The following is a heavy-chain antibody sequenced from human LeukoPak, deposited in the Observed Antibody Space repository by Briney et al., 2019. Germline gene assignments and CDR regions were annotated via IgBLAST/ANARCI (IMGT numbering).Heavy chain of an antibody. Sequence: SETLSLTCTVSGGSITSGDYYWTWIRQLPGTGLEWIGYIYHSGNTYYNPSLKSRVIISVDTSKNQFSLKLNSVTAADTAVYYCARAGGFFSPFGYWGQGTLVTVSS. V-gene: IGHV4-31*03. D-gene: IGHD3-3*01. CDR2: IYHSGNT. CDR3: ARAGGFFSPFGY. J-gene: IGHJ4*02. CDR1: GGSITSGDYY.